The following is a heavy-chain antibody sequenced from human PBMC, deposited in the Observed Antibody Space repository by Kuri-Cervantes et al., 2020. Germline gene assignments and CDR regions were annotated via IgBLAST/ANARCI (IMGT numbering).Heavy chain of an antibody. CDR3: ARDVYYYDSSGYFSLYYYYYGMDV. CDR1: GYTFTGYY. D-gene: IGHD3-22*01. CDR2: IDPYSGDS. J-gene: IGHJ6*02. Sequence: ASVKVSCKASGYTFTGYYMYWVRQAPGQGLEWMGWIDPYSGDSNYAQKFQGRVTMTRDTSISTAYMELSRLRSDDTAVYYCARDVYYYDSSGYFSLYYYYYGMDVWGQGTTVTVSS. V-gene: IGHV1-2*02.